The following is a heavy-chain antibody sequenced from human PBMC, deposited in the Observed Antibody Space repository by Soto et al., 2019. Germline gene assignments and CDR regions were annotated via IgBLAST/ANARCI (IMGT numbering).Heavy chain of an antibody. D-gene: IGHD3-22*01. CDR1: GFTFSSYS. CDR2: ISSSSTI. CDR3: ARDPYYYDSSGYFGDAFDI. Sequence: GSLRLSCAASGFTFSSYSMNWVRQAPGKGLEWVSYISSSSTIYYADSVKGRFTISRDNAKNSLYLQMNSLRDEDTAVYYCARDPYYYDSSGYFGDAFDIWGQGTMVTVSS. V-gene: IGHV3-48*02. J-gene: IGHJ3*02.